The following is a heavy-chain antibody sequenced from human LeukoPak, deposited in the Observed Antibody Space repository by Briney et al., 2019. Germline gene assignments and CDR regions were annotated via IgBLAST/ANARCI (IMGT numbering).Heavy chain of an antibody. V-gene: IGHV3-7*01. D-gene: IGHD3-10*01. CDR2: IDKNGREK. J-gene: IGHJ4*02. CDR1: GFTFSNYW. CDR3: ATYTQNFGGPVTDY. Sequence: PGGSLRLSCTVSGFTFSNYWMRWVRQAPGKGLEWVASIDKNGREKRYVDSVEGRFTISRDNAKNSVYLQMTSLGAEDTAVYYCATYTQNFGGPVTDYWVQGTLVTVSS.